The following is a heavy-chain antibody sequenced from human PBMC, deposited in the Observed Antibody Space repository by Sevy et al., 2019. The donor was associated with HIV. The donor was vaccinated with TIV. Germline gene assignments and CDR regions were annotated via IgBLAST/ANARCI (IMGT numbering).Heavy chain of an antibody. CDR2: IIPIFGTA. Sequence: ASVKVSCKASGGTFSSYAISWVRQAPGQGLEWMGGIIPIFGTANYAQKFQGRVTITADKSTSTAYMELSSLRSEETAVYYCARMSQSMGLDENDAFDIWGQGTMVTVSS. CDR1: GGTFSSYA. CDR3: ARMSQSMGLDENDAFDI. J-gene: IGHJ3*02. D-gene: IGHD1-1*01. V-gene: IGHV1-69*06.